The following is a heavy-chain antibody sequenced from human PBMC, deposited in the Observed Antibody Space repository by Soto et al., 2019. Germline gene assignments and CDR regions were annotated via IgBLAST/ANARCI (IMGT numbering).Heavy chain of an antibody. CDR1: GGSIDTNLYY. Sequence: QLQLQESGPGLVRPSETLSLTCTVSGGSIDTNLYYWSWIRQPPGRGLEWIGTIYYSGTTDYNPSPQSRVTLSVDTSKNQFSPTMSPGTAADTAVYFCAGPRALYDLGDYTDLYYFDYWGQGTLVTVSS. CDR3: AGPRALYDLGDYTDLYYFDY. D-gene: IGHD4-17*01. V-gene: IGHV4-39*01. J-gene: IGHJ4*02. CDR2: IYYSGTT.